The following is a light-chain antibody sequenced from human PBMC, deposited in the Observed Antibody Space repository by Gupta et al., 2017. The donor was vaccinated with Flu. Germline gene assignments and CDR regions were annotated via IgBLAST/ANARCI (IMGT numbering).Light chain of an antibody. CDR3: QQYYSNTWT. CDR2: WAS. CDR1: QSVLYGSNSKNY. V-gene: IGKV4-1*01. Sequence: DIVMTQSPDSLAVSLGERATINCKSSQSVLYGSNSKNYLAWYQQKPGQPPKLLIYWASTRESGVPDRSSGGGSGTDFTLTISSLQAEDVAVYYCQQYYSNTWTFGQGTKVEIK. J-gene: IGKJ1*01.